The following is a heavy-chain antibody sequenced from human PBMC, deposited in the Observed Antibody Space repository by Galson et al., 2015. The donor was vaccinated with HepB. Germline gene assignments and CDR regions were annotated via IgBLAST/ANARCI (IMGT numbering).Heavy chain of an antibody. V-gene: IGHV3-21*01. Sequence: SLRLSCAASGFAFSSFNINWVRQAPGMALEWVSSISSSHSYIYYADSVKGRFTMSRDDANNSLYLQMNSLRAEDTAVYYCARAPYGSAGFDSWGLGTLVTVSS. CDR2: ISSSHSYI. J-gene: IGHJ4*02. CDR3: ARAPYGSAGFDS. D-gene: IGHD3-10*01. CDR1: GFAFSSFN.